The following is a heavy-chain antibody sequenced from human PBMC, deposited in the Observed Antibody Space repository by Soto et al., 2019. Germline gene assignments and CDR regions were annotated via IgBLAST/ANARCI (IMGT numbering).Heavy chain of an antibody. CDR3: AKGSASGSPYYFDY. V-gene: IGHV3-23*01. D-gene: IGHD6-25*01. CDR1: GFTFSSFA. J-gene: IGHJ4*02. CDR2: ISGSGGST. Sequence: GSLRLSCAASGFTFSSFAMSWVRQAPGKGLEWISAISGSGGSTYHADSVKGRFTISRDNSKNTLYLQMNSLRVEDTAVYYCAKGSASGSPYYFDYWGQGSLVTVS.